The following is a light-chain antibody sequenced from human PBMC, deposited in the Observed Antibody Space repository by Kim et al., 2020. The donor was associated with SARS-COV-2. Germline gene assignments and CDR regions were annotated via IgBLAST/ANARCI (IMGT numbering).Light chain of an antibody. Sequence: KVTISCTGSSSNSVAGNAVHWYQQLPGTAPKLLIYGNNNRPSGVPDRFSGSKSGTSASLAITGLQSEDEADYYCQSYDNSLNGWVFGGGTQLTVL. CDR3: QSYDNSLNGWV. V-gene: IGLV1-40*01. CDR2: GNN. J-gene: IGLJ3*02. CDR1: SSNSVAGNA.